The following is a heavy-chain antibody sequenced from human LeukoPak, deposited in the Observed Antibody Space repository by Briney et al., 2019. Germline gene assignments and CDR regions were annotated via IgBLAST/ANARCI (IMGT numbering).Heavy chain of an antibody. CDR3: ARGGSRSYTTSTLEY. D-gene: IGHD2-2*02. CDR1: GGSITVYY. CDR2: ISYSGST. V-gene: IGHV4-59*12. Sequence: SETLSLTCSVSGGSITVYYWNWIRQSPGKGLEWIGSISYSGSTNYNPSLKSRVTISIDTSKNRFSLKVSSVIAADTAMYYCARGGSRSYTTSTLEYWGQGTLLTVSS. J-gene: IGHJ4*02.